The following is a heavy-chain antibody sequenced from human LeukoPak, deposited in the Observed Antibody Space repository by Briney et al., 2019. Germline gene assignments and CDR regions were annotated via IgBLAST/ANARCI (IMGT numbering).Heavy chain of an antibody. Sequence: TGGSLRLSCAASGFTISSYNMNWVRQAPGKGLEWVSYISSSGSTIYYADSVKGRFTISRDNAKNSLYLQMNSLRAEDTAVYYCAELGITMIGGVWGKGTTVTISS. V-gene: IGHV3-48*04. CDR3: AELGITMIGGV. D-gene: IGHD3-10*02. CDR1: GFTISSYN. CDR2: ISSSGSTI. J-gene: IGHJ6*04.